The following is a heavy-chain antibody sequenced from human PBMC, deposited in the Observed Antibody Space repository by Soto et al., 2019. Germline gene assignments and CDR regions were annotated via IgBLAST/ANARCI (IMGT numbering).Heavy chain of an antibody. V-gene: IGHV3-30-3*01. D-gene: IGHD3-3*01. CDR2: ISYDGSNK. CDR1: GFTFSSYA. J-gene: IGHJ6*02. Sequence: QVQLVESGGGVVQPGRSLRLSCAASGFTFSSYAMHWVRQAPGKGLEWVAVISYDGSNKYYADSVKGRFTISRDNSKNPLYLQMNSLRAEDTAVYYCARAERFLEWLPPYYYYGMDVWGQGTTVTVSS. CDR3: ARAERFLEWLPPYYYYGMDV.